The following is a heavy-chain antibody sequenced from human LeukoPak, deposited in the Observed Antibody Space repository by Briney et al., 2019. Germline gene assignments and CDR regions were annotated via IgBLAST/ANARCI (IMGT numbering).Heavy chain of an antibody. J-gene: IGHJ6*04. CDR2: IKQDGSEK. V-gene: IGHV3-7*03. Sequence: GGPLRLSCAASGFTFSSYWMSWVRQAPGKGLEWVANIKQDGSEKNYVDSVKGRFTISRDNAKNSLYLQMNSLRAEDTAVYYCARRTIGKVYYYYGMDVWGKGTTVTVSS. D-gene: IGHD3-16*01. CDR1: GFTFSSYW. CDR3: ARRTIGKVYYYYGMDV.